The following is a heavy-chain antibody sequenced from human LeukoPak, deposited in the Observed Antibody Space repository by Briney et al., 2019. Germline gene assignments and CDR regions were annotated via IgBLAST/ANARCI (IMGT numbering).Heavy chain of an antibody. CDR2: MNPISGNT. CDR1: GYTFTSYD. Sequence: GASVKVSCKASGYTFTSYDINWVRQATGQGLEWMGWMNPISGNTGYAQKFQGRVTMTRNTSISTAYMELSSLRSEDTAVYYCARPLPYYCSSTSCPGGWFDPWGQGTLVTVSS. D-gene: IGHD2-2*01. CDR3: ARPLPYYCSSTSCPGGWFDP. V-gene: IGHV1-8*01. J-gene: IGHJ5*02.